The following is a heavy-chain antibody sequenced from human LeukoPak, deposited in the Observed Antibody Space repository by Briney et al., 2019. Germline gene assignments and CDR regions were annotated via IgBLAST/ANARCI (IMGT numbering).Heavy chain of an antibody. CDR3: ARRLQKGGAANDSFDL. Sequence: PGGSLRLSCAASGFTVSSNYMSWVRQAPGKGLEWVSVIYSGGSTYYADSVKGRFTISRDNSKNTLYLQMNSLRAEDTAVYYCARRLQKGGAANDSFDLWGQGTMLTVS. D-gene: IGHD3-16*01. CDR2: IYSGGST. J-gene: IGHJ3*01. V-gene: IGHV3-53*01. CDR1: GFTVSSNY.